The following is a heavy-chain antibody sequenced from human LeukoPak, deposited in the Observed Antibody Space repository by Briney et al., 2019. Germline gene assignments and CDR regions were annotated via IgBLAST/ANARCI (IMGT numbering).Heavy chain of an antibody. Sequence: GGSLRLSCAASGFTFSSYAMHWVRQAPGKGLEWVAVISYDGSNKYYADSVKGRFTISRDNSKNTLYLQMNSLRAEDTAVYYCARFDYGDYSLAFDYWGQGTLVTVSS. CDR3: ARFDYGDYSLAFDY. CDR2: ISYDGSNK. V-gene: IGHV3-30*14. D-gene: IGHD4-17*01. J-gene: IGHJ4*02. CDR1: GFTFSSYA.